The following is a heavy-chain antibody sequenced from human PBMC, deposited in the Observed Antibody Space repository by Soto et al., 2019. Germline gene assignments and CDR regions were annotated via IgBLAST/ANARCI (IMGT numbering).Heavy chain of an antibody. J-gene: IGHJ4*02. V-gene: IGHV5-10-1*01. CDR2: IDPSDSYT. CDR3: ARLRVGFGELLTY. D-gene: IGHD3-10*01. CDR1: GYSFTSYW. Sequence: EVQLVQSGAEVKKPGESLRISCKGSGYSFTSYWISWVRQMPGKGLEWMGRIDPSDSYTNYSPSFQGHVTVSADKSISTASLQWSSPKASDTAMYYWARLRVGFGELLTYWGQGTLVTVSS.